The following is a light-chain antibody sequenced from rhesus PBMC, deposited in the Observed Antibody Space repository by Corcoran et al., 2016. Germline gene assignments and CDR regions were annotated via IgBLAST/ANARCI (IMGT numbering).Light chain of an antibody. CDR3: CSYRGGTTFDV. V-gene: IGLV2S9*01. J-gene: IGLJ6*01. CDR2: AVS. Sequence: QSALTQPRSVSKALGKSVTLSCTGTSNDVGGYNAVSWYQQHSGTAPSLLIYAVSKRPSGVSDRFSGSKSGNTASLTISGLQAEDEADYYGCSYRGGTTFDVFGSGTKLTVL. CDR1: SNDVGGYNA.